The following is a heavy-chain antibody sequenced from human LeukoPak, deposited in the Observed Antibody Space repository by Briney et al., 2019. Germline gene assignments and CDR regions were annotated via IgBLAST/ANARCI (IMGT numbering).Heavy chain of an antibody. CDR3: VRQAGVS. D-gene: IGHD6-19*01. Sequence: PGGSLRLSCAASGFTISDYWMTWVRQAPGKGLECVANIKGDGSEKNYVDSVKGRFTISRDNAKNSLYLQMNSLRAEDTALYYCVRQAGVSWGQGTLVSVSS. V-gene: IGHV3-7*01. CDR1: GFTISDYW. CDR2: IKGDGSEK. J-gene: IGHJ5*02.